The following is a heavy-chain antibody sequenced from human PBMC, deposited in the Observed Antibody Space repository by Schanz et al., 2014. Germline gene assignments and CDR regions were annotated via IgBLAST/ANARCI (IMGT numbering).Heavy chain of an antibody. CDR1: RFTVTNAW. CDR2: IWYDGSNK. J-gene: IGHJ2*01. CDR3: AKDAPYPFDL. V-gene: IGHV3-33*03. Sequence: AHLVESGGGLVKPGGSLTLSCAASRFTVTNAWMSWVRQAPGKGLEWVAVIWYDGSNKYYADSVKGRFTISRDNSKNSLYLQMNSLRAEDTAIYYCAKDAPYPFDLWGRGTLITVSS.